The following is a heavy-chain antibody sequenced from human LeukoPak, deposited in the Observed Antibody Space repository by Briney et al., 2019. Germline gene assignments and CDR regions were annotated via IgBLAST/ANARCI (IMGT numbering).Heavy chain of an antibody. Sequence: SETLSLTCTVSGGSISSYYWSWIRQPPGKGLEWIGYIYYSGSTYYNPSLKSRVTISVDTSKNQFSLKLSSVTAADTAVYYCARHVGDFWSGYRYNWFDPWGQGTLVTASS. CDR2: IYYSGST. V-gene: IGHV4-59*08. D-gene: IGHD3-3*01. J-gene: IGHJ5*02. CDR3: ARHVGDFWSGYRYNWFDP. CDR1: GGSISSYY.